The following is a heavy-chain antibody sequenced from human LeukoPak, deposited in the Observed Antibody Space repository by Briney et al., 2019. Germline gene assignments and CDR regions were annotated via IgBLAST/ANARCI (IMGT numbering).Heavy chain of an antibody. CDR3: ARVRVVVAALDAFDI. V-gene: IGHV4-39*07. Sequence: SSETLSLTCTVSGGSISSSSYYWGWIRQPPGKGLEWIGSFYYSGSTYYNPSLKSRVTISVDTSKNQISLKLSSVTAADTAVYYCARVRVVVAALDAFDIWGQGTMVTVSS. CDR1: GGSISSSSYY. J-gene: IGHJ3*02. CDR2: FYYSGST. D-gene: IGHD2-15*01.